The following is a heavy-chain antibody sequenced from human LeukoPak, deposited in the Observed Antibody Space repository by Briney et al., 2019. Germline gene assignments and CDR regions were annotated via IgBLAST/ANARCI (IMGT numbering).Heavy chain of an antibody. Sequence: GGSLRLSCAASGFTFSSYGMHWVRQAPGKGLEWVAFIRYDGSNKYYADSVKGRFTISRDNAKNSLYLQMNSLRAEDTAVYYCARDRGSDIWGQGTMVTVSS. V-gene: IGHV3-30*02. D-gene: IGHD3-10*01. CDR2: IRYDGSNK. CDR3: ARDRGSDI. J-gene: IGHJ3*02. CDR1: GFTFSSYG.